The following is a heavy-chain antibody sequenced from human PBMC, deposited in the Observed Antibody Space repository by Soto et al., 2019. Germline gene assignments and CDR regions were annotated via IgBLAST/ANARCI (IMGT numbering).Heavy chain of an antibody. V-gene: IGHV1-69*13. CDR1: GGTFSSYA. J-gene: IGHJ6*02. CDR3: ARTWETHFHSAGYYYGTDV. CDR2: IIPIFGTA. D-gene: IGHD1-26*01. Sequence: AASVKVSCKASGGTFSSYAISWVRQAPGQGLEWMGGIIPIFGTANYAQKFQGRVTITADESTSTAYMELSSLRSEDTAVYYCARTWETHFHSAGYYYGTDVWGQGTTVTVS.